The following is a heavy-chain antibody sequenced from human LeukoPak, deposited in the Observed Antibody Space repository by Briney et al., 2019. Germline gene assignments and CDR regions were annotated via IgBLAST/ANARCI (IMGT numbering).Heavy chain of an antibody. CDR1: GGSISSGDYY. D-gene: IGHD5-18*01. CDR2: IYYSGSN. V-gene: IGHV4-30-4*08. CDR3: ARQGADVDTAMVNWFDG. J-gene: IGHJ5*02. Sequence: PSETLTLSCTVSGGSISSGDYYWSWLPPPPGKGLEWVGYIYYSGSNYYNTFHNRRTIISVDTSKNQCSQTLSSVTAADTAVYYCARQGADVDTAMVNWFDGGGQGTLVTVPS.